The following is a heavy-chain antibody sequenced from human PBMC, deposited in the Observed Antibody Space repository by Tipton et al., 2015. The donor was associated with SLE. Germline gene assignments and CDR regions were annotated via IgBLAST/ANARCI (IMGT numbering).Heavy chain of an antibody. CDR3: AKVRASSSLHFDY. CDR2: ISGSGGST. CDR1: GFTFSSYA. Sequence: SLRLSCAASGFTFSSYAMSWVRQAPGKGLEWVSAISGSGGSTCYADSVKGRFTISRDNSKNTLYLQMNSLRAEDTAVYYCAKVRASSSLHFDYWGQGTLVTVSS. J-gene: IGHJ4*02. V-gene: IGHV3-23*01. D-gene: IGHD6-13*01.